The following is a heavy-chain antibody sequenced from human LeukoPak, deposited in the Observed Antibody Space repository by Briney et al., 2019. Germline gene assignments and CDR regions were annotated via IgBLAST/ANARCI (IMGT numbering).Heavy chain of an antibody. CDR3: ARDRIAARQGYFDY. V-gene: IGHV4-38-2*02. CDR2: IYHSGRT. D-gene: IGHD6-6*01. J-gene: IGHJ4*02. Sequence: SETLSLTCAVSGYSISSGYYWGWIRQPPGKGLEWIGSIYHSGRTYYNPSLKSRVTISVDTSKNQFSLKLSSVTAADTAVYYCARDRIAARQGYFDYWGQGTLVTVSS. CDR1: GYSISSGYY.